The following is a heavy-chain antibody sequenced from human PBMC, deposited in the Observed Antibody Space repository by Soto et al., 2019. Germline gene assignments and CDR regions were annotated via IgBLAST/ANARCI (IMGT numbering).Heavy chain of an antibody. CDR3: ARGRSDSCGYDLDS. D-gene: IGHD3-22*01. CDR2: IIPLFGTA. V-gene: IGHV1-69*13. J-gene: IGHJ4*02. CDR1: GVTFRSTA. Sequence: GASVKVSCKASGVTFRSTAISWVRQAPGQGLEWVGGIIPLFGTANYAQKFQARVTITADEFKSTAYMDLSSLRSEDTAIYFCARGRSDSCGYDLDSWGQGTRVTVSS.